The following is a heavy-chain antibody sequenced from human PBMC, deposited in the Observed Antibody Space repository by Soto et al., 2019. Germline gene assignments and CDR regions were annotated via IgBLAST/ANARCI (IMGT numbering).Heavy chain of an antibody. D-gene: IGHD3-10*01. V-gene: IGHV4-30-2*01. J-gene: IGHJ4*02. CDR3: ARGGGFDSFDY. CDR2: INHLETT. CDR1: GASITYGAYS. Sequence: QLQLHMSGSGLVKPSQTLSLTCTVSGASITYGAYSWSWIRQTPGKGQEWIGYINHLETTFYNPSFESRLTLSIDRTKNQFSLNLKSMSAADRAVYFCARGGGFDSFDYWGQGILVTVSS.